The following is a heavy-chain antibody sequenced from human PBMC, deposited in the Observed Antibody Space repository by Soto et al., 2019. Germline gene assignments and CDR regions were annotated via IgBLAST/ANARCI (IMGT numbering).Heavy chain of an antibody. Sequence: EVQLVQSGAEVKKPGESLRISCKGSGYSFTSYWISWVRQMPGKGLEWMGRIDPSDSYTNYSPSFQGHVTISAAKSISTAYMQWSSLKAADSALYYCARYDARYNWFDPWGQGTLVTVSS. J-gene: IGHJ5*02. D-gene: IGHD1-1*01. V-gene: IGHV5-10-1*01. CDR2: IDPSDSYT. CDR1: GYSFTSYW. CDR3: ARYDARYNWFDP.